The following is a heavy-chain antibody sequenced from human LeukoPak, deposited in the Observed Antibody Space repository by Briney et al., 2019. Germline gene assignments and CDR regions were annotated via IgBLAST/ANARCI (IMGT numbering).Heavy chain of an antibody. V-gene: IGHV4-39*01. CDR1: GGSISNTLYY. J-gene: IGHJ5*02. Sequence: SETLSLTCTVSGGSISNTLYYWGWIRQPPGKGLEWIGSIYYSGSTYYNPSLKSRVTIFVDTSKNQFSLNLSSVTAADTAVYYCARWGGIYVGWFDPWGQGTLVTVSS. CDR2: IYYSGST. CDR3: ARWGGIYVGWFDP. D-gene: IGHD5-12*01.